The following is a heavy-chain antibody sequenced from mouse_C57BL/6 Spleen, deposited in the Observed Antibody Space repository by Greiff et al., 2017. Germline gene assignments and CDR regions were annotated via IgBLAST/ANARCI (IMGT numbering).Heavy chain of an antibody. CDR3: AGEGTTYYFDY. V-gene: IGHV3-6*01. J-gene: IGHJ2*01. CDR2: ISYDGSN. CDR1: GYSITSGYY. Sequence: EVQLVESGPGLVKPSQSLSLTCSVTGYSITSGYYWNWIRQFPGNKLEWMGYISYDGSNNYNPSLKNRIPITRDTSKNQFFLKLNSVTTEDTATYYCAGEGTTYYFDYWGQGTTLTVSS. D-gene: IGHD1-1*01.